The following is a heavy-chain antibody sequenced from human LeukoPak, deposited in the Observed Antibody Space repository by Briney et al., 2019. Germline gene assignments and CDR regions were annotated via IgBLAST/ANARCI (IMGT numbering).Heavy chain of an antibody. CDR2: INNEGTTI. D-gene: IGHD3-10*01. Sequence: GGSLRLSCEASGLTFSNSWMHWVRQVPGKGLVWVSRINNEGTTISYADSVKGRFTISRDNAKNTLYLQMNSLRAEDTAVYYCARVSGLGMNEYYQHWGQGTLVTVTS. J-gene: IGHJ1*01. V-gene: IGHV3-74*01. CDR1: GLTFSNSW. CDR3: ARVSGLGMNEYYQH.